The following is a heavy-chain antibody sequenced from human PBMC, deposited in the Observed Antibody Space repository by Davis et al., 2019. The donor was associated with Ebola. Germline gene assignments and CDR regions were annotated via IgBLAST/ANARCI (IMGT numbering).Heavy chain of an antibody. J-gene: IGHJ4*02. D-gene: IGHD1-26*01. Sequence: GESLKISCVASGFIFRNAWMSWVRQAPGKGLEWVGRIKSKNDGGTTDLAAPVKGRFNISRDDSEKTMYLQMNSLKTEDTAVYYCTTDKELPPDYWGQGTLVTVSS. CDR1: GFIFRNAW. V-gene: IGHV3-15*01. CDR3: TTDKELPPDY. CDR2: IKSKNDGGTT.